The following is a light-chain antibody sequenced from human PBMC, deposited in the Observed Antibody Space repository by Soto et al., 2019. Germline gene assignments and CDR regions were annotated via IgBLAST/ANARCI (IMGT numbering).Light chain of an antibody. V-gene: IGKV1-9*01. CDR2: AAS. CDR1: QGISSY. CDR3: QQLNSYPLT. J-gene: IGKJ4*01. Sequence: DIQLTQSPSFLSASVGDRVTITCRASQGISSYLAWYQQKPGKAPRLLIYAASTLRSVVPSRLSGSGSGTEFTLTISSLQPEDFATYYCQQLNSYPLTFGGGTKVEIK.